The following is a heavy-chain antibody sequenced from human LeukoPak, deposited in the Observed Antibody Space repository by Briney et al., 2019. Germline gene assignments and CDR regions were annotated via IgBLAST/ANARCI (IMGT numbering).Heavy chain of an antibody. CDR3: ARDRRDGYNE. CDR2: IYYSGST. V-gene: IGHV4-31*03. CDR1: GGSISSGGYY. Sequence: SETLSLTCTVSGGSISSGGYYWSWIRQHPGKGLEWIGYIYYSGSTYYNPSLKSRVTISVDTSKNQFSLKLSSVTAADTAVYYCARDRRDGYNEWGQGTLVTVSS. J-gene: IGHJ4*02. D-gene: IGHD5-24*01.